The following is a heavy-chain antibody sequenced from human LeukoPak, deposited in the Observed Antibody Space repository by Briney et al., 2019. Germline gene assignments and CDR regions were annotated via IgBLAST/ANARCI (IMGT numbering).Heavy chain of an antibody. CDR2: IDPSDSYT. Sequence: GESLQISCKGSGFSFTSYWISWVRQMPGRGLEWMGRIDPSDSYTNYSPSFQGHVTFSADKSISTAYLQWSSLKASDTAMYYCARQWYCSTTSCYAPLDYWGQGTLVTVSS. D-gene: IGHD2-2*01. J-gene: IGHJ4*02. V-gene: IGHV5-10-1*01. CDR3: ARQWYCSTTSCYAPLDY. CDR1: GFSFTSYW.